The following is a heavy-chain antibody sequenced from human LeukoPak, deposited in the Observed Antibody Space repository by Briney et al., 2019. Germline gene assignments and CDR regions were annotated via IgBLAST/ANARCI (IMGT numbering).Heavy chain of an antibody. CDR3: ARVEMATTGDAFDI. D-gene: IGHD5-24*01. J-gene: IGHJ3*02. V-gene: IGHV4-39*07. CDR1: GGSISSSSYY. Sequence: SETLSLTCTVSGGSISSSSYYWGWFRQPPGKGLEWLGSIYYSGSTYYNPSLKSRVTISVDTSKNQFSLKLRSVTAADTAVYYCARVEMATTGDAFDIWGQGTMVTVSS. CDR2: IYYSGST.